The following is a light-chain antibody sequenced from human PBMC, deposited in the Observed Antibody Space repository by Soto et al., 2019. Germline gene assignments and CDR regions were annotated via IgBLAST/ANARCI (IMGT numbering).Light chain of an antibody. CDR2: GAS. V-gene: IGKV3-20*01. J-gene: IGKJ1*01. CDR3: QQYGSSPRT. CDR1: QSVSSSY. Sequence: EIVLTQSPGTLSLSPGERATLSCRASQSVSSSYLAWYQQKPGQAPRLLIYGASSRATGIPDRFSGSGSGTDFTLTISRLEPEDFAVYYCQQYGSSPRTFGQETKV.